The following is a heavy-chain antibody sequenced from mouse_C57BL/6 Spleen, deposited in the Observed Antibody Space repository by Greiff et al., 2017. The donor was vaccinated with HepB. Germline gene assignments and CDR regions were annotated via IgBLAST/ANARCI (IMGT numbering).Heavy chain of an antibody. CDR1: GYTFTDYN. CDR2: NNPNNGGT. J-gene: IGHJ1*03. V-gene: IGHV1-18*01. Sequence: VQLQQSGPELVKPGASVKIPCKASGYTFTDYNMDWVKQSHGKSPEWIGDNNPNNGGTIYNQKFKGKATLTVDKSSSTAYMELRSLTSEDTAVYYCARNPCYYGNFPWYFDVWGTGTTVTVSS. D-gene: IGHD2-1*01. CDR3: ARNPCYYGNFPWYFDV.